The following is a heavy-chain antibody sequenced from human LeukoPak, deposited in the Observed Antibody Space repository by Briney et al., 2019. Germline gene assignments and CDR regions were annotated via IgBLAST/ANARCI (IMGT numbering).Heavy chain of an antibody. D-gene: IGHD3-9*01. V-gene: IGHV3-48*04. CDR1: GFTFSSYS. CDR3: AREPVYYDILTPVGY. CDR2: ISSSSSTI. Sequence: PGGSLRLSCAASGFTFSSYSMNWVRQAPGKGLEWVSYISSSSSTIYYADSVKGRFTISRDNAKNSLYLQMNSLRAEDTAVYYCAREPVYYDILTPVGYWGQGTLVTVSS. J-gene: IGHJ4*02.